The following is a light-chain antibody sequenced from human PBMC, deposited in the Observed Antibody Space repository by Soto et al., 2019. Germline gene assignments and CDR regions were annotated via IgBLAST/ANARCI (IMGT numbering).Light chain of an antibody. CDR1: QSINNW. CDR3: QQANSFPLT. V-gene: IGKV1-12*01. J-gene: IGKJ5*01. Sequence: IQMTQSPSSVSASVGDRVTITCRASQSINNWLAWYQQKPGKAPKLLIYTTSNLQSGVPSRFSGSGSGTDFTLTISSLQPEDFATYYCQQANSFPLTFGQGTRLEIK. CDR2: TTS.